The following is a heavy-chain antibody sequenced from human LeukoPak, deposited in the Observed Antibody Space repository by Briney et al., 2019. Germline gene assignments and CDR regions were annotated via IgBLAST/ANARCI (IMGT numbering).Heavy chain of an antibody. D-gene: IGHD5-12*01. Sequence: SETLSLTCTVSGGSVSSGSYYWSWIRQPPGKGLEWIGYIYYSGSTNYNPSLKSRVTISVDTSKNQFSLKLSSVTAADTAVYYCAVMWVNSGYDYYFDYRGQGTLVTVSS. CDR2: IYYSGST. CDR1: GGSVSSGSYY. J-gene: IGHJ4*02. CDR3: AVMWVNSGYDYYFDY. V-gene: IGHV4-61*01.